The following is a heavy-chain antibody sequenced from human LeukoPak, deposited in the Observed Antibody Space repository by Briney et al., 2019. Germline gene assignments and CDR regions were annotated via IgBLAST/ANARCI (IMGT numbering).Heavy chain of an antibody. D-gene: IGHD2-15*01. J-gene: IGHJ4*02. CDR3: AAGYCSGGSCYLPF. V-gene: IGHV3-53*01. CDR2: IYSGGTT. Sequence: PGGSLRLSCAASGFTFSSNYMSWVRQAPGKGLEWVSVIYSGGTTYYADSVKGRFTISRDNSKNTLYLQMNSLRGEDTAVYYCAAGYCSGGSCYLPFWGQGTLVTVSS. CDR1: GFTFSSNY.